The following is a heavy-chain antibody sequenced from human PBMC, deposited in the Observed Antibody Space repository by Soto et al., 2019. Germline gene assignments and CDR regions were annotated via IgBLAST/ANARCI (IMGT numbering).Heavy chain of an antibody. CDR2: ISWNSGRI. Sequence: EVQLVESGGGLVQPGRSLRLSCAASGFTFDDYAMHWVRQAPGKGLEWVSGISWNSGRIGYAESVKGRFTISRDNXXXXXXXXXXXXXXXXXXXXXXXKXLKDTVVWGVLAVWGKGTTVTVSS. V-gene: IGHV3-9*01. D-gene: IGHD3-10*01. CDR1: GFTFDDYA. CDR3: XKXLKDTVVWGVLAV. J-gene: IGHJ6*04.